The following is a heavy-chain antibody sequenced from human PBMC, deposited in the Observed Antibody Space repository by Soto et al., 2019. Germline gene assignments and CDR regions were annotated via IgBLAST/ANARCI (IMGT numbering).Heavy chain of an antibody. V-gene: IGHV3-23*01. CDR3: AKDRGYSPY. CDR1: GFTFSSYA. J-gene: IGHJ4*02. Sequence: PRWSLRLCCSASGFTFSSYAMSWCRQAPGKGLEWVSAISGSGGSTYYADSVKGRFTISRDNSKNTLYLQMNSLRAEDTAVYYCAKDRGYSPYWGQGTLVTVSS. CDR2: ISGSGGST. D-gene: IGHD5-18*01.